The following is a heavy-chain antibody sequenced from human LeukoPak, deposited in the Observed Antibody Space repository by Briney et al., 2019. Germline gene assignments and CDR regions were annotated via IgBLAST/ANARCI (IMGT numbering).Heavy chain of an antibody. CDR3: ARDSPMYYYGSGSGEYYYYGMDV. CDR1: GGNFSSYA. V-gene: IGHV1-69*13. D-gene: IGHD3-10*01. CDR2: IIPIFGTA. J-gene: IGHJ6*02. Sequence: SVKVSCKASGGNFSSYAISWVRQAPGQGLEWMGGIIPIFGTANYAQKFQGRVTITADESTSTAYMELSSLRSEDTAVYYCARDSPMYYYGSGSGEYYYYGMDVWGQGTTVTVSS.